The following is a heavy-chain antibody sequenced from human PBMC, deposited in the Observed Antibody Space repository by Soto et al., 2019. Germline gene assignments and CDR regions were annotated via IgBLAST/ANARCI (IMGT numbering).Heavy chain of an antibody. CDR3: ARSHGSSTSLEIYYYYYYGMDV. V-gene: IGHV1-69*01. CDR1: GGTFSSYA. J-gene: IGHJ6*02. D-gene: IGHD2-2*01. CDR2: IIPISGTA. Sequence: QVQLVQSGAEVKKPGSSVKVSCKASGGTFSSYAISWVRQAPGQELEWMGGIIPISGTANYAQKFQGRVTITADESTSTAYMELSSLRSEDTAVYYCARSHGSSTSLEIYYYYYYGMDVWGQGTTVTVSS.